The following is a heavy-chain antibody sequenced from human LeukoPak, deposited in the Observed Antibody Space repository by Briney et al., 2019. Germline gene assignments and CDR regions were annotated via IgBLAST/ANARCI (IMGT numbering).Heavy chain of an antibody. CDR3: ARRVPYDSGNYYNPLGY. CDR1: GFIFGSXX. D-gene: IGHD3-10*01. V-gene: IGHV3-48*04. Sequence: XXLXLSXAAXGFIFGSXXXNWVRQVPGXXLEXVSXXSSGSTTIYYSDSVKGRFTISRDNAKNSLYLQMNSLRSEDTAVYYCARRVPYDSGNYYNPLGYWGQGTLVTVSS. CDR2: XSSGSTTI. J-gene: IGHJ4*02.